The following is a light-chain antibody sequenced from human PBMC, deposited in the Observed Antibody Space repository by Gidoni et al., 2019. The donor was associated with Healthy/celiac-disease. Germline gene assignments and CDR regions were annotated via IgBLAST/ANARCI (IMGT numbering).Light chain of an antibody. Sequence: SYELTQPPSVSVSPGQMARITCSGDALPKQYAYWYQQKPGQAPVLVIYKDSERPSGIPARFAGSSSGTTVTLTISGVQAEDEADYYCQSADSSGTYRVFGGGTKLTVL. V-gene: IGLV3-25*03. CDR2: KDS. CDR1: ALPKQY. J-gene: IGLJ3*02. CDR3: QSADSSGTYRV.